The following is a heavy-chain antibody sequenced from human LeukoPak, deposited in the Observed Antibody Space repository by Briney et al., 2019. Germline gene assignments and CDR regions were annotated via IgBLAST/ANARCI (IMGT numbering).Heavy chain of an antibody. D-gene: IGHD3-10*01. CDR3: AADRYGSGSPRY. CDR2: IVVGSGNT. Sequence: GTSVKVSCKASGFTFTSSAVQWVRQARGQRLEWIGWIVVGSGNTNYAQKFQERVTITRDMSTSTAYMELSSLRSEDTVVYYCAADRYGSGSPRYWGQGTLVTVSS. J-gene: IGHJ4*02. V-gene: IGHV1-58*01. CDR1: GFTFTSSA.